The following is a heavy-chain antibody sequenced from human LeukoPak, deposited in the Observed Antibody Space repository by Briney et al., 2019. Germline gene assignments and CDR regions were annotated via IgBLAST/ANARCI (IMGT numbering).Heavy chain of an antibody. Sequence: ASVKVSCKPSGYTFTSYDVNWVRQATGQGLEWMGWMNPNSGNTGYAQKFQGRVTITRNTSITTAYMELSGLTSEDTAVYYCGSYSGYAQWGQETLVTVSS. D-gene: IGHD5-12*01. V-gene: IGHV1-8*03. CDR3: GSYSGYAQ. J-gene: IGHJ4*02. CDR2: MNPNSGNT. CDR1: GYTFTSYD.